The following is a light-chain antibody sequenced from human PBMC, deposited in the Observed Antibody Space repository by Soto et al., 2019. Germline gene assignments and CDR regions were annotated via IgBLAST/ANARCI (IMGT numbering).Light chain of an antibody. J-gene: IGKJ1*01. Sequence: DIQMTQSPSTLSASVGDRVTITCRASQSISDWLAWYQQEPGKAPKVLIYKASNLETGVPSRFSGSRSGTEFTLTISSLQPDDFATYYCQQYARYWTFGQGTKVEIK. V-gene: IGKV1-5*03. CDR3: QQYARYWT. CDR1: QSISDW. CDR2: KAS.